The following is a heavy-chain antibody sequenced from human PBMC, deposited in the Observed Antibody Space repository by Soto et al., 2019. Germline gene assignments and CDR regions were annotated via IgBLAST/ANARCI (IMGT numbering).Heavy chain of an antibody. D-gene: IGHD3-3*01. Sequence: GGSLRLSCAASGFTFSSYAMSWVRQAPGKGLEWVSAISGSGGSTYYADSVKGRFTISRDNSKNTLYLQMNSLRAEDTAVYYCAKAPPPLYYDFWSGYYTEGFDYWGQGTLVTVSS. CDR2: ISGSGGST. CDR1: GFTFSSYA. J-gene: IGHJ4*02. V-gene: IGHV3-23*01. CDR3: AKAPPPLYYDFWSGYYTEGFDY.